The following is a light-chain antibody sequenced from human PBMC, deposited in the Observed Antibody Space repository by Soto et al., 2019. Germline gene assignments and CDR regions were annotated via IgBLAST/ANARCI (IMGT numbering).Light chain of an antibody. V-gene: IGLV4-69*01. Sequence: QPVLTQSPSASASLRASVKLTCTLSSGHSSNAIAWHQQQSEKGPRYLMKLNSDGSHTKGDGIPDRFSGSSSGAERYLTISSLQSEDEADYYCQTWGTGPWVFGGGTKLTVL. CDR1: SGHSSNA. CDR3: QTWGTGPWV. CDR2: LNSDGSH. J-gene: IGLJ3*02.